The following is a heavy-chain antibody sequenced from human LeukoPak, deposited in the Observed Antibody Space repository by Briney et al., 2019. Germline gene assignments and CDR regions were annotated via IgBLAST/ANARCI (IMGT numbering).Heavy chain of an antibody. CDR1: GFTFSSYW. Sequence: PGGSLRLSCAASGFTFSSYWMHWVRQAPGKGLVWVSRINSDGSSTSYADSVKGRFTISRDNAKNTLYLQMNSLRAEDTAVYYCARLDTAMVRAFDIWGQGTMVTVSS. J-gene: IGHJ3*02. D-gene: IGHD5-18*01. CDR3: ARLDTAMVRAFDI. CDR2: INSDGSST. V-gene: IGHV3-74*01.